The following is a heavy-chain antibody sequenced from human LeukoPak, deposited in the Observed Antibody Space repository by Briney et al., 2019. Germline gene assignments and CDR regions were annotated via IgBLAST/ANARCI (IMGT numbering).Heavy chain of an antibody. Sequence: SETLSLTCTVSGGSISSYYWSWIRQPPGKGLEWIGYIYYSGSTNYNPSLKSRVTISVDTSKNQFSLKLSSVTAADTAVYYCARIYYDILTGYYREGFRDWGQGTLVTVSS. CDR1: GGSISSYY. J-gene: IGHJ4*02. V-gene: IGHV4-59*08. CDR3: ARIYYDILTGYYREGFRD. CDR2: IYYSGST. D-gene: IGHD3-9*01.